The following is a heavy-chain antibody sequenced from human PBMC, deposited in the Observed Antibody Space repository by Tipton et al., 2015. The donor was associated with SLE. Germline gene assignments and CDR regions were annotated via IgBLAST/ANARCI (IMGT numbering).Heavy chain of an antibody. CDR3: ARQGDYIADYYYFGMDV. J-gene: IGHJ6*02. CDR1: GGSISSYY. V-gene: IGHV4-59*08. CDR2: IYYSGST. D-gene: IGHD3-10*01. Sequence: TLSLTCTVSGGSISSYYWSWIRQPPGKGLEWIGYIYYSGSTNYNPSLKSRVTISVDTSKNQFSLKLSSVTAADTAVYYCARQGDYIADYYYFGMDVWGQGTTLTVSS.